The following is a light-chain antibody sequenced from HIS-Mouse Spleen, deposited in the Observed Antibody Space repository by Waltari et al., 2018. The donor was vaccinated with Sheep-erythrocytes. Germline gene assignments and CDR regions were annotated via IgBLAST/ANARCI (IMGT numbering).Light chain of an antibody. J-gene: IGLJ3*02. CDR1: SSDVGGYNY. Sequence: QSALTQPRSVSGSPGQSVTISCTGTSSDVGGYNYVSWYQQHPGKAPKLMIYEGSKRPSGVSNRLSGSKSGNTASLTISEDEADYYCCSYAGSSTPWVFGGGTKLTVL. CDR3: CSYAGSSTPWV. CDR2: EGS. V-gene: IGLV2-23*01.